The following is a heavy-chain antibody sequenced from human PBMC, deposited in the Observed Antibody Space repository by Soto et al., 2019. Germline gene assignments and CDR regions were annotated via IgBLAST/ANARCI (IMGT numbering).Heavy chain of an antibody. V-gene: IGHV3-49*04. J-gene: IGHJ6*02. Sequence: LRLSCTASGFTFGDFPMSWVRQAPGKGLEWVGFIGSRPYSGTTQYAASVKGRFTISRDDFKRIAYLQMNSLKSEDTAVYYCTRDMSTHHGSSPDFYGLDVWGLGTTVTVSS. CDR2: IGSRPYSGTT. CDR1: GFTFGDFP. CDR3: TRDMSTHHGSSPDFYGLDV. D-gene: IGHD6-19*01.